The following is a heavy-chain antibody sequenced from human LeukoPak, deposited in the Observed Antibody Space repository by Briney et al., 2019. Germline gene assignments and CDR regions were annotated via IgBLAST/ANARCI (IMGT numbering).Heavy chain of an antibody. CDR2: IWYDGSNK. Sequence: GGSLRLSCAASGFTFSSYGMHWVRQAPGKGLEWVAVIWYDGSNKFYADPVKGRFTISRDNSKNTLYLQMHSLRAEDTAVYYCARYNWNAANAFDIWGQGTMVTVSS. CDR3: ARYNWNAANAFDI. D-gene: IGHD1-20*01. J-gene: IGHJ3*02. V-gene: IGHV3-33*01. CDR1: GFTFSSYG.